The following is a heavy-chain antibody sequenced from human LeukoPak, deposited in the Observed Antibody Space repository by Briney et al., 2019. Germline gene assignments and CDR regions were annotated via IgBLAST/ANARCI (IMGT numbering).Heavy chain of an antibody. CDR1: GGSISSYY. J-gene: IGHJ6*03. V-gene: IGHV4-59*01. Sequence: PSETLSLTCTVSGGSISSYYRSWIRQPPGKGLEWIGYIYYSGSTNYNPSLKSRVTISVDTSKNQFSLKLSSVTAADTAVYYCARFYDSSGYYYYYYMDVWGKGTTVTVSS. CDR3: ARFYDSSGYYYYYYMDV. CDR2: IYYSGST. D-gene: IGHD3-22*01.